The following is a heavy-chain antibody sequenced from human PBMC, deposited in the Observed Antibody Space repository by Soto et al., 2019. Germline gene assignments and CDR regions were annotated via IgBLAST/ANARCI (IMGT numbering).Heavy chain of an antibody. J-gene: IGHJ4*02. CDR2: ISSSSSTI. V-gene: IGHV3-48*02. CDR3: ARDTYYYDSSGYYLIDY. Sequence: GGSLRLSCAASGFTFSSYSMNWVRQAPGKGLEWVSYISSSSSTIYYADSVKGRFTISRDNAKNSLYLQMNSLRDEDTAVYYCARDTYYYDSSGYYLIDYWGQGTLVTVSS. D-gene: IGHD3-22*01. CDR1: GFTFSSYS.